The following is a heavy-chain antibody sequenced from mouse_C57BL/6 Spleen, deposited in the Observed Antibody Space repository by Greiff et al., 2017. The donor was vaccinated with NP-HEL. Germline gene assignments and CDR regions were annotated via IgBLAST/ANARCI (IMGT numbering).Heavy chain of an antibody. CDR1: GYTFTSYD. V-gene: IGHV1-85*01. CDR3: ARGGAYGSSPYWYFDV. D-gene: IGHD1-1*01. CDR2: IYPRDGST. J-gene: IGHJ1*03. Sequence: VKLMESGPELVKPGASVKLSCKASGYTFTSYDINWVQQRPGQGLEWIGWIYPRDGSTKYTEKFKGKATLTVDTSASTAYMELHSLTSEDSAVYFCARGGAYGSSPYWYFDVWGTGTTVTVSS.